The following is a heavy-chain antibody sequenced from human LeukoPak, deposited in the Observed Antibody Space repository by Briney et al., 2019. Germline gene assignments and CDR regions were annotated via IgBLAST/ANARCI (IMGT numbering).Heavy chain of an antibody. CDR3: ARGQPWFDP. J-gene: IGHJ5*02. CDR2: IYYSGST. Sequence: SETLSLTCAVYGGSFSGYYCSWIRQPPGKGLEWIGSIYYSGSTYYNPSLKSRVTISVDTSKNQFSLKLSSVTAADTAVYYCARGQPWFDPWGQGTLVTVSS. V-gene: IGHV4-34*01. CDR1: GGSFSGYY.